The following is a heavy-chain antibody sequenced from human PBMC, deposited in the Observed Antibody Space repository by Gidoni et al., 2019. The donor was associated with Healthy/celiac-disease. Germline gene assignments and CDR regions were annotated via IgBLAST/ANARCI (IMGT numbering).Heavy chain of an antibody. Sequence: EVQLVESGGGLVQPGGSLKLSCAASGFTFSGCAMHWVRQASGKGLEWVGRIRSKANSYATAYAASVKGRFTISRDDSKNTAYLQMNSLKTEDTAVYYCTSPYDYGDYLNWFDPWGQGTLVTVSS. J-gene: IGHJ5*02. CDR3: TSPYDYGDYLNWFDP. D-gene: IGHD4-17*01. V-gene: IGHV3-73*01. CDR2: IRSKANSYAT. CDR1: GFTFSGCA.